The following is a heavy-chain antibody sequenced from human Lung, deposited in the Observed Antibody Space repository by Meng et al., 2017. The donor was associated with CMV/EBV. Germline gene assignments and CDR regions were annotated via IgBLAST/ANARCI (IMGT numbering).Heavy chain of an antibody. CDR2: IWYDGSNT. CDR1: GFPFSTYG. Sequence: SXAASGFPFSTYGMHWVRQAPGKGLEWVAVIWYDGSNTHYADSVKGRFTISRDNSKRTLDLQMNSLRGEDTAVYYCAKGPYCTTSSCHGGMAFDIXGRGXLVTVSS. J-gene: IGHJ3*02. CDR3: AKGPYCTTSSCHGGMAFDI. D-gene: IGHD2-8*01. V-gene: IGHV3-33*06.